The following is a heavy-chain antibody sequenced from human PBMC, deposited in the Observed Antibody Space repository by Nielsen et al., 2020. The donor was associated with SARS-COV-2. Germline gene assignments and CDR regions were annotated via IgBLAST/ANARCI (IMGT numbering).Heavy chain of an antibody. D-gene: IGHD6-13*01. CDR2: INAGNGNT. J-gene: IGHJ6*02. V-gene: IGHV1-3*01. Sequence: ASVKVSCKASGYTFTSYAMHWVRQAPGQRLEWMGWINAGNGNTKYSQKFQGRVTITRDTSASTAYMGLSSLRSEDTAVYYCARVHSSWTFYYYYYGMDVWGQGTTVTVSS. CDR3: ARVHSSWTFYYYYYGMDV. CDR1: GYTFTSYA.